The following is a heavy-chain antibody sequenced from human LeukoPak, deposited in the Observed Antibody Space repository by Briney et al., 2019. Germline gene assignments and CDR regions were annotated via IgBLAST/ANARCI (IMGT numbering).Heavy chain of an antibody. D-gene: IGHD2-15*01. CDR3: AKARGEQNGGSNY. Sequence: GGSLRLSCAASGFTFSSSAMSWVRQAPGKGLEWVSAISNNGGYTYYADSVQGRFTISRDNSKNTLYLQMNSLRAEDTAVYSCAKARGEQNGGSNYWGQGTQVTVSS. CDR2: ISNNGGYT. CDR1: GFTFSSSA. V-gene: IGHV3-23*01. J-gene: IGHJ4*02.